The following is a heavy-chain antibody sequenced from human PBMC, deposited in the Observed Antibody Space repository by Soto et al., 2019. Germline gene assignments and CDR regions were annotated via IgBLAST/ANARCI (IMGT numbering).Heavy chain of an antibody. CDR2: INAGNGNT. J-gene: IGHJ5*02. V-gene: IGHV1-3*01. D-gene: IGHD3-9*01. Sequence: GASVKVSCKASGYTFTSYAMHWVRQAPGQRLEWMGWINAGNGNTKYSQKFQGRVTITRDTSASTAYMELSSLRSEDTAVYYCAREGGLILTGAKNWFDPWGQGTLVTVSS. CDR3: AREGGLILTGAKNWFDP. CDR1: GYTFTSYA.